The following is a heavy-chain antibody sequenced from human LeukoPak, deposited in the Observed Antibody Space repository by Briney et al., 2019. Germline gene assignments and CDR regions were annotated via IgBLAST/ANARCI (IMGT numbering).Heavy chain of an antibody. CDR3: ARRRYFDWLLSKRGGYYFDY. V-gene: IGHV4-34*01. J-gene: IGHJ4*02. CDR2: INHSGST. Sequence: PSETLSLTCAVYGGSFSGYYWSWIRQPPGKGLEWIGEINHSGSTNYNPSLKSRVTISVDTSKNQFSLKLSSVTAADTAVYYCARRRYFDWLLSKRGGYYFDYWGQGTLVTVSS. D-gene: IGHD3-9*01. CDR1: GGSFSGYY.